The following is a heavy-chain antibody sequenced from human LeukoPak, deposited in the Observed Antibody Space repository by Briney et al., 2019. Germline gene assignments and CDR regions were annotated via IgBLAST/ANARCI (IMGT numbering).Heavy chain of an antibody. CDR3: ARGCDDSSGYYQYYFDY. V-gene: IGHV4-34*01. Sequence: SETLSLTCAVYGGPFSGYYWSWIRQPPGKGRDWFGEINHSGSTNYNPSLKSRVTITVDTSKNQFSLKLSSVTAADTAVYYCARGCDDSSGYYQYYFDYWGQGTLVTVSS. D-gene: IGHD3-22*01. J-gene: IGHJ4*02. CDR2: INHSGST. CDR1: GGPFSGYY.